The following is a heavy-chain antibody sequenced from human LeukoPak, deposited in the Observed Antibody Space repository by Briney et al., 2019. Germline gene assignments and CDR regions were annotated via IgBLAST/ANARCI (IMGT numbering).Heavy chain of an antibody. CDR3: ARQSGSDWFDP. CDR1: GGSISSYY. V-gene: IGHV4-4*09. CDR2: IYTSGST. Sequence: SETLSLTCTVSGGSISSYYWSWIRQPPGKGLEWIGYIYTSGSTNYNPSLKSQVTISVDTSKNQFSLKLSSVTAADTAVYYCARQSGSDWFDPWGQGTLVTVSS. J-gene: IGHJ5*02.